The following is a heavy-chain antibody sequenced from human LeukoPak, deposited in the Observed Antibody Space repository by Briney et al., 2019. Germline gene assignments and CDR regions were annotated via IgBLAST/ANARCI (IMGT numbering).Heavy chain of an antibody. CDR1: GFTFDDYA. D-gene: IGHD3-16*01. CDR2: ISWNSGSI. J-gene: IGHJ3*02. V-gene: IGHV3-9*01. Sequence: GGSLRLSCAASGFTFDDYAMHWVRQAPGKGLEWVSGISWNSGSIGYADSVKGRFTISRDNAKNSLYLQMNSLRAEDTAVYYCARGKAVDIWGQGTMVTVSS. CDR3: ARGKAVDI.